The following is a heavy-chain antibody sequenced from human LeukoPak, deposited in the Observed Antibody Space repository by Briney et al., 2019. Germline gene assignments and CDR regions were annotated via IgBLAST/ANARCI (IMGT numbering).Heavy chain of an antibody. D-gene: IGHD2-2*01. CDR3: SRGLGSRKLGY. CDR1: GASFDSDDQY. Sequence: SETLSLTCTVSGASFDSDDQYWNWIRQSPGKGLEWIGSIHPSGMLYNNPSLESRVTMSRDTSKNQFSLNLNSVTAADTAVYFCSRGLGSRKLGYWGQGILVTVSS. CDR2: IHPSGML. V-gene: IGHV4-31*03. J-gene: IGHJ4*02.